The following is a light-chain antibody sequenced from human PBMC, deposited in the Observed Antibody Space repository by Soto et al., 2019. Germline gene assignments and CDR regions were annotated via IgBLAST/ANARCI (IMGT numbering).Light chain of an antibody. J-gene: IGLJ2*01. V-gene: IGLV7-46*01. CDR3: CLSHGGVVV. CDR1: TGAVTSGHW. CDR2: DTN. Sequence: QAVVTQESSLTVSPGGTVTVTCGSSTGAVTSGHWPYWFQQRPGQAPRTLIYDTNIKHSWTPGRFSGSLLGGKAALTLSGAQPEDEADHYCCLSHGGVVVFGGGTKLTVL.